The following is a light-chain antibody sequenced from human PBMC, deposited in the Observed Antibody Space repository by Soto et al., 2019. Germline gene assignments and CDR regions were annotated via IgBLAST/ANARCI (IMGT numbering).Light chain of an antibody. CDR2: EVT. CDR1: SSDVGSHNF. J-gene: IGLJ3*02. V-gene: IGLV2-23*02. Sequence: LTQPASVSGSPGQSITISCTGTSSDVGSHNFVSWYQQRPGKAPKLMIFEVTKRPSGVSDRFSASKSGNTASLTISGVRAEDEADYYCCSYADTTTWVFGGGTKVTVL. CDR3: CSYADTTTWV.